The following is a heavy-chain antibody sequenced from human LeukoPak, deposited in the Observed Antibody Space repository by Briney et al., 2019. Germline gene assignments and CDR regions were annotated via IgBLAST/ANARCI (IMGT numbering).Heavy chain of an antibody. CDR3: ARGVYGSGSPDY. CDR2: INHSGST. CDR1: GGSFSGYY. D-gene: IGHD3-10*01. Sequence: PSETLSLTCAVYGGSFSGYYWSWIRQPPGKGLEWIGEINHSGSTNYNPPLKSRVTISVDTSKNQFSLKLSSVTAADTAVYYCARGVYGSGSPDYWGQGTLVTVSS. V-gene: IGHV4-34*01. J-gene: IGHJ4*02.